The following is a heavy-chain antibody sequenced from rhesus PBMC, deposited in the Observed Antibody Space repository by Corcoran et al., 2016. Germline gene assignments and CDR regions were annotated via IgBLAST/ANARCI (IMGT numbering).Heavy chain of an antibody. Sequence: QVQLQESGPGLVKPSETLFLTCVVTCAAFSTYYWTWFRHPPGKGLEWIGEGNGDSGSANHNPSLKSRINMSKDASNNQFSLKLNSLTAADTAVYYGGKSVAAGVDFLGQGVLVIVSS. D-gene: IGHD6-31*01. CDR2: GNGDSGSA. CDR1: CAAFSTYY. CDR3: GKSVAAGVDF. V-gene: IGHV4-80*01. J-gene: IGHJ4*01.